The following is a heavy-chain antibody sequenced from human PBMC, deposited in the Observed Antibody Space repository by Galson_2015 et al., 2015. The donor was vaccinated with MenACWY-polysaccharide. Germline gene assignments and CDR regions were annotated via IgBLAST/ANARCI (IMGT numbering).Heavy chain of an antibody. CDR2: ISAYNGNT. V-gene: IGHV1-18*01. CDR3: ARSGYSSALTDY. CDR1: GYTFTTYG. Sequence: SVKVSCKASGYTFTTYGITWVRQAPGQGLEWMGWISAYNGNTNYAQKFQGRLTMTTDTSTNTAYMELRSLRSDDTAVYYCARSGYSSALTDYWGQGTLVTVSS. J-gene: IGHJ4*02. D-gene: IGHD6-19*01.